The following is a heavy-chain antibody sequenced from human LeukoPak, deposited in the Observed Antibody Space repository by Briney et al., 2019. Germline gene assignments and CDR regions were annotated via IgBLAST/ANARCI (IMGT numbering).Heavy chain of an antibody. CDR2: ISYDGSNK. CDR1: GFTFSSYG. CDR3: AKDLVVYASYYYGMDV. Sequence: GGSLRLSCAASGFTFSSYGMHWVRQAPGKGLEWVAVISYDGSNKYYADSAKGRFTISRDNSKNTLYLQMNSLRAEDTAVYYCAKDLVVYASYYYGMDVWGQGTTVTVSS. J-gene: IGHJ6*02. D-gene: IGHD2-8*02. V-gene: IGHV3-30*18.